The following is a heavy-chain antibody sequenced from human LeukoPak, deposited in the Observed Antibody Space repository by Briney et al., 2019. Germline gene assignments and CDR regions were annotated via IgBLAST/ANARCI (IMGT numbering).Heavy chain of an antibody. D-gene: IGHD3-10*01. J-gene: IGHJ5*01. CDR1: GGSISSGDYY. Sequence: SQTLSLTCTVSGGSISSGDYYWSWIRQPPGKGLEWIGYIYYSGSTYYNPSLKSRVTISVDTSKNQFSLKLSSVTAADTAVYYCARGYGDKLLWFGESLPNWFDSLGRGTLVTVSS. CDR3: ARGYGDKLLWFGESLPNWFDS. CDR2: IYYSGST. V-gene: IGHV4-30-4*01.